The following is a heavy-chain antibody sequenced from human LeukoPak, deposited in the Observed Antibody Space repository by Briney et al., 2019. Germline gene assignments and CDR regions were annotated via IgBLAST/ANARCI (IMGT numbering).Heavy chain of an antibody. CDR3: ASRGLMLGRTYYFDT. J-gene: IGHJ4*02. CDR2: IFYTETT. CDR1: GGSISSGAYY. V-gene: IGHV4-31*03. Sequence: PSQTLSRTCTVSGGSISSGAYYWSWLRQRPGKGLECIGYIFYTETTNYSPSLKSRVTISVDTSKNQFSLNLTSVTAADTAVYFCASRGLMLGRTYYFDTWGQGTLVSVSS. D-gene: IGHD3-22*01.